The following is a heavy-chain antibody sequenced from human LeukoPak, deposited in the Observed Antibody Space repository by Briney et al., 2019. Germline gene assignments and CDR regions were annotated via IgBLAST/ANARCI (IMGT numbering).Heavy chain of an antibody. CDR3: ARDEFIRRYFDY. Sequence: GASVKVSFKASGYTFTSYYMHWVRQAPGQGGEWMGIINPSGGSTSYAQKFQGRVTMTRDTSTSTVYMELSSLRSEDTAVYYCARDEFIRRYFDYWGQGTLVTVSS. J-gene: IGHJ4*02. D-gene: IGHD3-10*01. CDR2: INPSGGST. CDR1: GYTFTSYY. V-gene: IGHV1-46*01.